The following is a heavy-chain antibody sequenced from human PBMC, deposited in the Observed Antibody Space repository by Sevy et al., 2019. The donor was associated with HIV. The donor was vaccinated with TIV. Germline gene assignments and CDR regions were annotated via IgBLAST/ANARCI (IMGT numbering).Heavy chain of an antibody. V-gene: IGHV4-39*01. CDR3: ARQLTQNYYDSRGYYPRXHXXY. Sequence: SETLSLTCTVSGGSXXXSXYYWGWIRQPPGKGLEWIGSIYXSGRTYYNPSLKSRVTISVDTSKNQFSLKLSSVTAADTAXXNCARQLTQNYYDSRGYYPRXHXXYWGQGTLVTVSS. J-gene: IGHJ4*02. D-gene: IGHD3-22*01. CDR2: IYXSGRT. CDR1: GGSXXXSXYY.